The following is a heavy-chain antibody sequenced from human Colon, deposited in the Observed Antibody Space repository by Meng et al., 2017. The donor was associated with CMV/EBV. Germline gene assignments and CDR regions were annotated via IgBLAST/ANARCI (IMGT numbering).Heavy chain of an antibody. V-gene: IGHV1-18*01. Sequence: NNYGIAWVGQAPGQGLEWMGWINVKDGNTNYAENYQGRVTMTTDTSTSTAYLDLRSLRSDDTAVYFCARSLGYCSSGTCYTNRFDPWGQGTLVTVSS. CDR1: NNYG. J-gene: IGHJ5*02. CDR2: INVKDGNT. CDR3: ARSLGYCSSGTCYTNRFDP. D-gene: IGHD2-15*01.